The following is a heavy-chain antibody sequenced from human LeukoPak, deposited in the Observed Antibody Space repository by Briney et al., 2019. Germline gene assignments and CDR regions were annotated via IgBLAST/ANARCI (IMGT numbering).Heavy chain of an antibody. J-gene: IGHJ4*02. Sequence: ASVKVSCKASGYTFTSYAMNWVRQAPGQGLEWMGWINTNTGNPTYAQGFTGRFAFSLDTSVSTAYLQISSLKAEDTAVYYCARVDDSSGYRDFDYWGQGTLVTVSS. D-gene: IGHD3-22*01. CDR2: INTNTGNP. CDR1: GYTFTSYA. CDR3: ARVDDSSGYRDFDY. V-gene: IGHV7-4-1*02.